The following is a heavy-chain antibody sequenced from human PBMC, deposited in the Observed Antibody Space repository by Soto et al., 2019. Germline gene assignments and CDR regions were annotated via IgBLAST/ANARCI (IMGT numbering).Heavy chain of an antibody. CDR2: IYWDDDK. Sequence: QITLKESGPTLVKPTQTITLTCTFSGFSLTSRPVGVGWVRQPPGKALEWLAFIYWDDDKRYSPSLRSPLTVTKDASKNQVVLTLTNMDPVDTATYYCAHRRNYDGSWNEGVFDYWGQGILVTVSS. D-gene: IGHD3-16*01. CDR1: GFSLTSRPVG. J-gene: IGHJ4*02. V-gene: IGHV2-5*02. CDR3: AHRRNYDGSWNEGVFDY.